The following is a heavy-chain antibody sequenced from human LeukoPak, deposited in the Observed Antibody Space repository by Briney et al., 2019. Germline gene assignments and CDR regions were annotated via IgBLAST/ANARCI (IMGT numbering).Heavy chain of an antibody. J-gene: IGHJ4*02. D-gene: IGHD3-16*01. CDR3: TGLGRDDYIWGSHTQDY. CDR2: IRSEANSYAT. CDR1: GFTFSGSA. Sequence: PGGSRKLSCAASGFTFSGSAMHWVRQASGKGLEWIGRIRSEANSYATAYTASVKGRFTISRDDSKNTAYLQMNSLKTEDTAVYYCTGLGRDDYIWGSHTQDYWGQGTLVTVSS. V-gene: IGHV3-73*01.